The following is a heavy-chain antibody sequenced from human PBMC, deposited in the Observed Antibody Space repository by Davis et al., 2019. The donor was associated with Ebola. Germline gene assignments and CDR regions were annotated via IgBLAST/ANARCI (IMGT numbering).Heavy chain of an antibody. CDR1: GDCVSSGG. J-gene: IGHJ6*04. Sequence: HSQTLSLTCAIPGDCVSSGGWNWIRQSPSRGLEWLGRTYYSSKWYNDYAVSVKSRITINPDTPKHQFSLQLNSVTPEDTALYYCARGWLRGGLDVWGEGTTVTVSS. CDR2: TYYSSKWYN. CDR3: ARGWLRGGLDV. D-gene: IGHD5-18*01. V-gene: IGHV6-1*01.